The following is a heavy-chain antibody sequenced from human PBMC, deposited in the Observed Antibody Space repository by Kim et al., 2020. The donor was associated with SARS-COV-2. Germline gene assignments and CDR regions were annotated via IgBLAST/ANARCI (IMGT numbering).Heavy chain of an antibody. CDR1: GYTFTSYA. V-gene: IGHV7-4-1*02. J-gene: IGHJ4*02. Sequence: ASVKVSCKASGYTFTSYAMNWVRQAPGQGLEWMGWINTNTGNPTYAQGFTGRFVFSLDTSVSTAYLQISSLKAEDTAVYYCASAPYFGGNEGFDYWGQGTLVTVSS. CDR2: INTNTGNP. D-gene: IGHD2-15*01. CDR3: ASAPYFGGNEGFDY.